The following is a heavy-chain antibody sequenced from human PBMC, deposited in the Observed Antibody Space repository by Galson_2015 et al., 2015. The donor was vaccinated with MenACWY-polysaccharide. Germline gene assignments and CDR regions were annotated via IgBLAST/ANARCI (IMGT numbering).Heavy chain of an antibody. V-gene: IGHV3-11*01. Sequence: SLRLSCAASGFSLGAWYMSWVRQAPGKGLEWLSYISKSGDSIYYGDSVKGRFAISRDNAKNSLYLRLNSLEVEDTAIYYCARGHYGLDVWAQGTTVTVSS. CDR1: GFSLGAWY. J-gene: IGHJ6*02. CDR3: ARGHYGLDV. CDR2: ISKSGDSI.